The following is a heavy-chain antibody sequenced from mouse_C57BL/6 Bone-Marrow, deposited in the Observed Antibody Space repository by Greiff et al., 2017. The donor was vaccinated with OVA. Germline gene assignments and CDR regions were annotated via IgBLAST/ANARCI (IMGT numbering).Heavy chain of an antibody. CDR2: IYPGDGDT. J-gene: IGHJ3*01. CDR1: VYAFSSSW. Sequence: QVQLQQSGPELVKPGASVKISCKASVYAFSSSWMNWLKQRPGKGLSWLGRIYPGDGDTKYTGTFKGKATLTADKSSRTAYMQLSSLTSEDSAVYVCARSAPFAYGGQGTRVTVSA. CDR3: ARSAPFAY. V-gene: IGHV1-82*01.